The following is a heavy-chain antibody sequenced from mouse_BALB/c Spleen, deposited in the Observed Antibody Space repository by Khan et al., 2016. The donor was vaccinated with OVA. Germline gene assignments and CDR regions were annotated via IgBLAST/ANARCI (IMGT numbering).Heavy chain of an antibody. CDR2: ISPNSDGS. CDR1: GYTFTSYV. CDR3: LRSLFYYGSAYEGFAY. D-gene: IGHD1-1*01. Sequence: EVQLQQSGPELVKPGASVKMSCKASGYTFTSYVMHWVKQKPRQGLEWIGYISPNSDGSKYNEKFRGKATLTSDKSSSTAYMELSSLTYEDPAVYYCLRSLFYYGSAYEGFAYWGQGTLVTVSA. V-gene: IGHV1S136*01. J-gene: IGHJ3*01.